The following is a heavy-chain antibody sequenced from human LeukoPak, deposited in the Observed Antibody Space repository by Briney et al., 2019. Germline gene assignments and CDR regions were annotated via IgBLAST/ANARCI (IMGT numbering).Heavy chain of an antibody. CDR3: ATDMIAVAGFPRDY. J-gene: IGHJ4*02. CDR1: GYTLTELS. Sequence: ASVKVSCKVSGYTLTELSMHWVRQAPGKGLEWMGGFDPEDSETIYAQKFQGRVTMTEDTSTDTAYMELSSLRSEDTAVYYCATDMIAVAGFPRDYWGQGTLVTVSS. CDR2: FDPEDSET. V-gene: IGHV1-24*01. D-gene: IGHD6-19*01.